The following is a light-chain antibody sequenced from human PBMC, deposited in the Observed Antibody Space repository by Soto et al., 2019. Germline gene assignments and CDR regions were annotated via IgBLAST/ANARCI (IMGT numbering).Light chain of an antibody. CDR2: GAS. Sequence: EIVLTQSPGTLSLSPGERATLSCRASQSVNGNYLTWYQQKPGQAPRLLIYGASSRATGIPDRFSGIGSGTDFTLTISRLEPEDFAVYYCQQYGSSFRYTFGQGTKLEIK. J-gene: IGKJ2*01. CDR1: QSVNGNY. V-gene: IGKV3-20*01. CDR3: QQYGSSFRYT.